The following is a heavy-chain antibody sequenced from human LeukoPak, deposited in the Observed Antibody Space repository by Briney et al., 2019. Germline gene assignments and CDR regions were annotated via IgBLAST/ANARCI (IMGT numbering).Heavy chain of an antibody. CDR2: ISSSSSYI. CDR1: GFTFSSYS. CDR3: ARGDLENYFDY. J-gene: IGHJ4*02. Sequence: GGSLRLSCAASGFTFSSYSMNWVRQAPGKGLEWVSSISSSSSYIYYADSVKGRFTISRDNAKNSLYLQMNSLRAEDTAAYYCARGDLENYFDYWGQGTLVTVSS. V-gene: IGHV3-21*01.